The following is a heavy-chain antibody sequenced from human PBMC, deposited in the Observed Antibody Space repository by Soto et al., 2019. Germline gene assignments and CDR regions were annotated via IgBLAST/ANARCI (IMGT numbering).Heavy chain of an antibody. J-gene: IGHJ6*02. CDR2: ISGSGGST. D-gene: IGHD3-10*01. V-gene: IGHV3-23*01. CDR3: ARAGSYGKDTKANYYYGMDV. CDR1: GFTFSSYA. Sequence: GGSLRLSCAASGFTFSSYAMSWVRQAPGKGLEWVSAISGSGGSTYYADSVKGRFTISRDNSKNTLYLQMNSLRAEDTAVYYCARAGSYGKDTKANYYYGMDVWGQGTTVTVSS.